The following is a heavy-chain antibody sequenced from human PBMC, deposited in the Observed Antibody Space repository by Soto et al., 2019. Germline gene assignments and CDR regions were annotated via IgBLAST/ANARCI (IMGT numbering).Heavy chain of an antibody. CDR2: IYWDDDK. CDR1: GFSLSTSGVG. Sequence: QITLKESGPTLVKPTQTLTLTCTFSGFSLSTSGVGVGWIRQPPGKALEWLALIYWDDDKRYSPSLKSRLTITKDTSKYQVVLTMTNMDPVDTATYSCAHSLAATNYVDYEPINSFDYWGPGTLVTVSS. J-gene: IGHJ4*02. V-gene: IGHV2-5*02. CDR3: AHSLAATNYVDYEPINSFDY. D-gene: IGHD4-17*01.